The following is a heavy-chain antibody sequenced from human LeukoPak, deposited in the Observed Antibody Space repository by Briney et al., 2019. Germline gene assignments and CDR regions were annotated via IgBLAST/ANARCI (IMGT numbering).Heavy chain of an antibody. V-gene: IGHV1-2*02. CDR3: AREGIVGTGGAFDI. J-gene: IGHJ3*02. CDR1: GYTFTGYY. CDR2: INPNSGGT. D-gene: IGHD1-26*01. Sequence: ASVKVCCKASGYTFTGYYMHWVRQAPGQGLEWMGWINPNSGGTNYAQKFQGRVTMTRDTSISTAYMELSRLRSDDTAVYYCAREGIVGTGGAFDIWGQGTMVTVSS.